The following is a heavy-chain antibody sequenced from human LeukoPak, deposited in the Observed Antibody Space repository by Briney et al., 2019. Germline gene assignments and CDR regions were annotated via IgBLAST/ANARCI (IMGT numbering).Heavy chain of an antibody. V-gene: IGHV4-39*07. CDR3: ARDRGDYGDYVEDSSGYFDL. Sequence: PGGSLRLSCAASGFTFSSYAMSWIRQPPGKGLEWIGSIYYSGSTYYNPSLKSRVTISVDTSKNQSSLKLSSVTAADTAVYYCARDRGDYGDYVEDSSGYFDLWGRGTLVTVSS. D-gene: IGHD4-17*01. CDR2: IYYSGST. CDR1: GFTFSSYA. J-gene: IGHJ2*01.